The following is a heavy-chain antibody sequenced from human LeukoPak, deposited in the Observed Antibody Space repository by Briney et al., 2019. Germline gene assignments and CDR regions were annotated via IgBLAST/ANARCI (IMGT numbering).Heavy chain of an antibody. J-gene: IGHJ6*02. D-gene: IGHD1-1*01. CDR2: INPNSGVT. CDR1: GYTFSDYY. V-gene: IGHV1-2*02. CDR3: ARDPPGTTGMLRLCFFGMDV. Sequence: ASVKVSCKASGYTFSDYYVHWVRQAPGQGLEWMGWINPNSGVTKYEQKFQGRVTMTRDTSISTAYMDLSRLRSDDTAVFYCARDPPGTTGMLRLCFFGMDVWGQGTTVTVSS.